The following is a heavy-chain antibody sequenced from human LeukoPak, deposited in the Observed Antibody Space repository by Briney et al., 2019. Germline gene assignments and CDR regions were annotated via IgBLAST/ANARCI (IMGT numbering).Heavy chain of an antibody. CDR1: GFSVSTGY. Sequence: PGGSLRLSCAASGFSVSTGYLTWVRQSPGKGLEWVSVTYPTDGTSYADSVKGRFTISRDNSKNTLYLQMNSLRAEDTAVYYCARGPGGDNVWGQGTLVTVSS. CDR3: ARGPGGDNV. D-gene: IGHD2-8*01. V-gene: IGHV3-66*01. J-gene: IGHJ4*02. CDR2: TYPTDGT.